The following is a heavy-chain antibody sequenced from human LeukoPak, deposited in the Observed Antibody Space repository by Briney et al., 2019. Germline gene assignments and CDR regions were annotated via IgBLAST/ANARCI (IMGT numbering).Heavy chain of an antibody. Sequence: SQTLSLTCVVSGDSVSSNSATWNWIRQSPSRGLEWLGRTYYRSKWFNDYAVSVKSRITINPDTSKNQFSLELNSVTPEDTAVYYCASGWNYVYWGQGAPVTVSS. CDR3: ASGWNYVY. J-gene: IGHJ4*02. V-gene: IGHV6-1*01. CDR2: TYYRSKWFN. CDR1: GDSVSSNSAT. D-gene: IGHD1-7*01.